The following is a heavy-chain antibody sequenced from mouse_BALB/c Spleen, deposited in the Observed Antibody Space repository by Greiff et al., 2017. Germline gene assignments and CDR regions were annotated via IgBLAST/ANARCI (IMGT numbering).Heavy chain of an antibody. CDR2: INPYNGDT. V-gene: IGHV1-20*02. D-gene: IGHD1-2*01. J-gene: IGHJ4*01. CDR1: GYSFTGYF. CDR3: ARVLRLHAMDY. Sequence: VQLQQSGPELVKPGASVKISCKASGYSFTGYFMNWVMQSHGKSLEWIGRINPYNGDTFYNQKFKGKATLTVDKSSSTAHMELRSLASEDSAVYYCARVLRLHAMDYWGQGTSVTVSS.